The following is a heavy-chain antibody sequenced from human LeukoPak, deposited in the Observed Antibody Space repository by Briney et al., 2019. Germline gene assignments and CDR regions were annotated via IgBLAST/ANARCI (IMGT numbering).Heavy chain of an antibody. J-gene: IGHJ6*04. V-gene: IGHV3-23*01. CDR1: GFTFSNYA. CDR3: AKGTFGVDV. Sequence: GGSLRLSCAASGFTFSNYAMNWVRQAPGKGLEWVSGIRVTDNTYYADSVKGRFTISRDNSKNTLYLQMNSLRAEDTAVYYCAKGTFGVDVWGKGTTVTVSS. CDR2: IRVTDNT. D-gene: IGHD3-3*01.